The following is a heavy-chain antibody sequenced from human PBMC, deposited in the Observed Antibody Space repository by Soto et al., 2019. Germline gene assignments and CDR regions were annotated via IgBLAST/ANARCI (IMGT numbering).Heavy chain of an antibody. CDR2: INAGNGNT. D-gene: IGHD2-15*01. CDR3: ARTYCSGGSCYSNWFDP. V-gene: IGHV1-3*01. Sequence: GASVKVSCKASGHTFTSYAMHWVRQAPGQRLEWMGWINAGNGNTKYSQKFQGRVTITRDTSASTAYMELSSLRSEDTAVYYCARTYCSGGSCYSNWFDPWGQGALVTVSS. J-gene: IGHJ5*02. CDR1: GHTFTSYA.